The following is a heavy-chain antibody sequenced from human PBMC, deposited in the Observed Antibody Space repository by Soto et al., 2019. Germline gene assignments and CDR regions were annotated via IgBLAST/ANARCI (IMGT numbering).Heavy chain of an antibody. CDR2: IYYSGST. CDR1: GGSISSGDYY. D-gene: IGHD5-18*01. V-gene: IGHV4-30-4*01. J-gene: IGHJ4*02. CDR3: ARGIENTAMVISY. Sequence: SETLSLTCTVSGGSISSGDYYWSWIRQPPGKGLEWIGYIYYSGSTYYNPSLKSRVTISVDTSKNQFSLKLSSVTAADTAVYYCARGIENTAMVISYWGQGTLVTVSS.